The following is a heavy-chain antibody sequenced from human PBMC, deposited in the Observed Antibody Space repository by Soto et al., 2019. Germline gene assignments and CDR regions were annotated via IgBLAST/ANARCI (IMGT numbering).Heavy chain of an antibody. CDR1: GGSFSGYS. Sequence: XATLSLTCAVWGGSFSGYSWSWIRQPPGKGLEWIGEINHSGSTNYNPSLKSRVTISVDTSKNQFSLKLSSVTAADTAVYYCARGLKIWLLDYYYGMDVWGQGTTVTVSS. D-gene: IGHD5-18*01. J-gene: IGHJ6*02. CDR2: INHSGST. V-gene: IGHV4-34*01. CDR3: ARGLKIWLLDYYYGMDV.